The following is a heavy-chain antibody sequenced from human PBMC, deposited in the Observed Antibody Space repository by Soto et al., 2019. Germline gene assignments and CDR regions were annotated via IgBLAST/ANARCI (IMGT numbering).Heavy chain of an antibody. J-gene: IGHJ6*02. V-gene: IGHV3-30-3*01. CDR2: ISYDGSNK. CDR1: GFTFSSNA. D-gene: IGHD2-2*01. CDR3: ARFQTSDIVVVPAAPLYYYYGMDV. Sequence: GGSLRLSCAASGFTFSSNAMHWVRQAPGKGLEWVAVISYDGSNKYYADSVKGRFTISRDNSKNTLYLQMNSLRAEDTAVYYCARFQTSDIVVVPAAPLYYYYGMDVWGQGTTVTVSS.